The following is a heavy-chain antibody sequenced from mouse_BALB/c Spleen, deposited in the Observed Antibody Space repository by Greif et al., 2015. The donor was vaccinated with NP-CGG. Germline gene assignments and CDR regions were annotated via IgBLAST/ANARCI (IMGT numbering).Heavy chain of an antibody. CDR1: GYSFTSYY. CDR2: IFPGSGNT. CDR3: AIYGNYPYYAMDY. Sequence: QVQLQQSGPELVKPGASVKISCKASGYSFTSYYIHWVKQRPGQGLEWIGWIFPGSGNTKYNEKFKGKATLTADTSSSTAYMQLSSLSSEDSAVYLCAIYGNYPYYAMDYWGQGTSVTVSS. D-gene: IGHD2-1*01. V-gene: IGHV1-66*01. J-gene: IGHJ4*01.